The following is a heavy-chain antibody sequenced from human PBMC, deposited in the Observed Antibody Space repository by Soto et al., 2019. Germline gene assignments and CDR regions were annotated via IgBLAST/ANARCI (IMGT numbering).Heavy chain of an antibody. D-gene: IGHD3-22*01. CDR3: VRDRDFYDGRGYASPGDAFDV. Sequence: EVQLVESGGGLVQPGGSLRLSCAVSGFTFSTYWMHWVRQVPGKGLVWVSRISLDGSSTSYADSVKGRFTISRDNAKNTLYLQMRSLRAEESAVYFCVRDRDFYDGRGYASPGDAFDVLGQGTVVSVSS. CDR1: GFTFSTYW. CDR2: ISLDGSST. V-gene: IGHV3-74*01. J-gene: IGHJ3*01.